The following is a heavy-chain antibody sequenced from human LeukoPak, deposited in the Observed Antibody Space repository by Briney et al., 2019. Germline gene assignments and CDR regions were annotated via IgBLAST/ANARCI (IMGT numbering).Heavy chain of an antibody. Sequence: PGESLKISCKGSGYSFTSYWIGWVRQMPGKGLEWMGIIYPGDSDTRYSPSFQGQVTISADKSISTAYLQWSSLKASDTAMYYCARHTGSSSNDYYYHHIDYWGQGTLVTVSS. D-gene: IGHD6-13*01. CDR2: IYPGDSDT. J-gene: IGHJ4*02. V-gene: IGHV5-51*01. CDR3: ARHTGSSSNDYYYHHIDY. CDR1: GYSFTSYW.